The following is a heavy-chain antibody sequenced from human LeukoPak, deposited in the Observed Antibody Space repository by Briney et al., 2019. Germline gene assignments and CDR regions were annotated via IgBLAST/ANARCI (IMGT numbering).Heavy chain of an antibody. V-gene: IGHV3-11*01. CDR1: GFTFSDYY. Sequence: PRGSLRLSCAASGFTFSDYYMSWIRQAPGKRLEWVSYISSSGSTIYYADSVKGRFTISRDNAKNSLYLQMNSLRAEDTAVYYCARDVRFLEWLNWFDPWGQGTLVTVSS. D-gene: IGHD3-3*01. CDR2: ISSSGSTI. J-gene: IGHJ5*02. CDR3: ARDVRFLEWLNWFDP.